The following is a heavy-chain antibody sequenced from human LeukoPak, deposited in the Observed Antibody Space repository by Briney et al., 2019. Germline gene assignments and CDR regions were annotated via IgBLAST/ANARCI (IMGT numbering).Heavy chain of an antibody. V-gene: IGHV3-7*03. CDR3: TKDVADYVWGDYRHFDI. D-gene: IGHD3-16*02. CDR1: GFKFNTYW. CDR2: IKTDGSEK. J-gene: IGHJ5*02. Sequence: GGSLRLSCVASGFKFNTYWMTWVRQTPGKGLEWVANIKTDGSEKTYVNSVKGRFSISRDNANNSVFLHMNSLTADDTAVYYCTKDVADYVWGDYRHFDIWGQGTLVTVSA.